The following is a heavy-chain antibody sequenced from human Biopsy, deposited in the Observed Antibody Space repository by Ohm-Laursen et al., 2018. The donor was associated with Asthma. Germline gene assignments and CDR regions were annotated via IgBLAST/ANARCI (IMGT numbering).Heavy chain of an antibody. D-gene: IGHD1-20*01. CDR1: GFNLNTYS. CDR2: LSHDNNYK. J-gene: IGHJ6*02. V-gene: IGHV3-30*04. Sequence: SLRLSCAASGFNLNTYSVSWVRQAPGEGLAWVATLSHDNNYKGYADSAKGRFTISRDNSKNTLYLQMNSLRAEDTAVYYCARDLRSDNWNPWGMDVWGLGTTVTVAS. CDR3: ARDLRSDNWNPWGMDV.